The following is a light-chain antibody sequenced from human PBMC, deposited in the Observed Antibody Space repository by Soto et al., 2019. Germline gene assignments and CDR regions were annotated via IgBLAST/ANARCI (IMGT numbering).Light chain of an antibody. J-gene: IGLJ1*01. CDR2: EVT. V-gene: IGLV2-8*01. CDR1: SSDVGYYDY. Sequence: QSALTQPPSASGFPGQSVTISCTGTSSDVGYYDYVSWYQQHPGKAPKLVIYEVTKRPSGVPDRVSASKSGNTASLTVSGLRAEDEAAYYCSSYAGSNNFVFGSGTKVTVL. CDR3: SSYAGSNNFV.